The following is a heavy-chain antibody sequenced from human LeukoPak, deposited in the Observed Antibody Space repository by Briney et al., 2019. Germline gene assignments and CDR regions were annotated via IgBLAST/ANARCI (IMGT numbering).Heavy chain of an antibody. Sequence: ASVKVSCKASGYTFTGYYMHWVRQAPVQGLEWMGWINPNSGGTNYAQKFQGRVTMTRDTSISTAYMELSRLRSDDTAVYYCARDRRGVPRNWFDPWGQGTLVTVSS. V-gene: IGHV1-2*02. CDR1: GYTFTGYY. CDR3: ARDRRGVPRNWFDP. J-gene: IGHJ5*02. D-gene: IGHD3-10*01. CDR2: INPNSGGT.